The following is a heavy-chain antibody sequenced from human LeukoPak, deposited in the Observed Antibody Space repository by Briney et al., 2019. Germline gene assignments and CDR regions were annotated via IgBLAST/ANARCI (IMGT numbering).Heavy chain of an antibody. D-gene: IGHD6-19*01. CDR2: IYPGDSDT. Sequence: GESLKISCQGSGYSFTSYWIGWVRQMPGKGLEWMGIIYPGDSDTRYSPSFQGQVTISADKSISTAYLQWSSLKASDTAMYYCARRRIAVAGSVVYYFDYWGQGTLVTVSS. V-gene: IGHV5-51*01. CDR1: GYSFTSYW. CDR3: ARRRIAVAGSVVYYFDY. J-gene: IGHJ4*02.